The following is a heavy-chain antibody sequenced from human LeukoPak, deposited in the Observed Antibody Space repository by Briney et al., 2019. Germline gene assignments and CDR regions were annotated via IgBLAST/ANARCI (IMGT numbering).Heavy chain of an antibody. V-gene: IGHV4-34*01. CDR3: ARGRHNITMIVVVMTSVSYYLDV. Sequence: SETLSLTCAVCGVSFSGYHWIWLRQSPGKRLEWIGDINPSGSTYYNPSLKSRLTISVDTSKNQFSLKLRSVTAADTAVYYCARGRHNITMIVVVMTSVSYYLDVWGKGTTVAVS. CDR1: GVSFSGYH. J-gene: IGHJ6*03. D-gene: IGHD3-22*01. CDR2: INPSGST.